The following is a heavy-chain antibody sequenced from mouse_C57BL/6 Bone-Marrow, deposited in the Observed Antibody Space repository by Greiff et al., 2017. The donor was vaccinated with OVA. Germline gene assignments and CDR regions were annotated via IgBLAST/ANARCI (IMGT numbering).Heavy chain of an antibody. Sequence: EVHLVESGGGLVKPGGSLKLSCAASGFTFSDYGMHWVRQAPAKGLEWVAYISSGSSTIYYADTVKGRFTISRDNAKNTLFLQMTSLRSEDTAMYYCARALLLRYYYAMDYWGQGTSVTVSS. CDR2: ISSGSSTI. J-gene: IGHJ4*01. V-gene: IGHV5-17*01. CDR3: ARALLLRYYYAMDY. D-gene: IGHD1-1*01. CDR1: GFTFSDYG.